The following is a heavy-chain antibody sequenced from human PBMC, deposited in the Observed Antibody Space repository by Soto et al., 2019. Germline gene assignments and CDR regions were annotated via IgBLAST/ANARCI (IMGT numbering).Heavy chain of an antibody. CDR2: ISFDGSNK. Sequence: GGSLRLSCAASGFTFSNYGMHWVRQAPGKGLEWVAVISFDGSNKYYADSVKGRFTISRDNSKNTVYLQMNSLRAEDTAVYYCVKDGSKGYYYAMDVWGQGTTVTVSS. CDR1: GFTFSNYG. V-gene: IGHV3-30*18. CDR3: VKDGSKGYYYAMDV. J-gene: IGHJ6*02.